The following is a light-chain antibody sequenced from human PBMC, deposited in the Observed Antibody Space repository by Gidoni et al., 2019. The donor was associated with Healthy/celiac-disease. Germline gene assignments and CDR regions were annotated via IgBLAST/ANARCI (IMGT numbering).Light chain of an antibody. CDR2: CAS. Sequence: EIVMTQSPATLSVSPGERATLSCRASHSVSSNLAWYQQKPVQAPRLLIYCASTRATGIPARFSGSGSGTEFTLTISSLQSEDFAVYYCQQYNNWPPELTFGGGTKVEIK. J-gene: IGKJ4*01. V-gene: IGKV3-15*01. CDR1: HSVSSN. CDR3: QQYNNWPPELT.